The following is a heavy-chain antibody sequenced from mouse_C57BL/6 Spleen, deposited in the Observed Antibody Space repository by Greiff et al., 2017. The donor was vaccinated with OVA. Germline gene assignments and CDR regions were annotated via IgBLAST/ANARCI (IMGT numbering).Heavy chain of an antibody. J-gene: IGHJ1*03. CDR3: ARRGLTGTWYFDV. CDR2: IDPSDSET. D-gene: IGHD4-1*01. Sequence: VQLQQPGAELVRPGSSVKLSCKASGYTFTSYWMHWVKQRPIQGLEWIGNIDPSDSETHYNQKFKDKATLTVDKSSSTAYMQLSSLTSEDSAVYYCARRGLTGTWYFDVWGTGTTVTVSS. V-gene: IGHV1-52*01. CDR1: GYTFTSYW.